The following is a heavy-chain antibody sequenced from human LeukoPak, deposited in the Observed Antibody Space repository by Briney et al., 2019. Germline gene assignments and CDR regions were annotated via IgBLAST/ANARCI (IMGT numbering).Heavy chain of an antibody. J-gene: IGHJ5*02. Sequence: SVKVSCKASGGTFSSYAISWVRQAPGQGLEWMGGIIPIFGTANYAQKFQGRVTITRDTSASTAYMELSSLRSEDTAVYYCARSDLITYDYVWGSYRPPAYDWFDPWGQGTLVTVSS. CDR3: ARSDLITYDYVWGSYRPPAYDWFDP. CDR1: GGTFSSYA. V-gene: IGHV1-69*05. CDR2: IIPIFGTA. D-gene: IGHD3-16*02.